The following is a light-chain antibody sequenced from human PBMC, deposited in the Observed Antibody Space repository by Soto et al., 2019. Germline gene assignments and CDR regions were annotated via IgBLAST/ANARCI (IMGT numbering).Light chain of an antibody. CDR1: QSVSSSY. CDR2: GAS. V-gene: IGKV3-20*01. CDR3: QQYGSSSWT. J-gene: IGKJ1*01. Sequence: EIVLTQSPGTLSLSPGERATLSCRASQSVSSSYFAWYQQRFGQAPRLLIYGASSRATGIPDRFSGSGSGTYFTLTISRMETEDFAVSYCQQYGSSSWTFGQGTKVEIK.